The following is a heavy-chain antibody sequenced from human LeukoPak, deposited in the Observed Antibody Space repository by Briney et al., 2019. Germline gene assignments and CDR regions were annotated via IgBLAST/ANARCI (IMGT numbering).Heavy chain of an antibody. CDR3: AKDKVTAPVAYYFDY. J-gene: IGHJ4*02. CDR1: GFTFDDYA. Sequence: LPGGPLRLSCAASGFTFDDYAMHWVRQAPGKGLEWVSLISGDGGSTYYADSVKGRFTISRDNSKNSLYLQMNSLRTEDTALYYCAKDKVTAPVAYYFDYWGQGTLVTVSS. CDR2: ISGDGGST. D-gene: IGHD4-11*01. V-gene: IGHV3-43*02.